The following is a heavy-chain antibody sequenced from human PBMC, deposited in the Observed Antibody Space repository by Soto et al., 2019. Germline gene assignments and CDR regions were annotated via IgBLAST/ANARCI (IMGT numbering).Heavy chain of an antibody. J-gene: IGHJ6*02. CDR1: GFTFSSYG. Sequence: QPGGSLRLSCAASGFTFSSYGMHWVRQAPGKGLEWVAVIWYDGSNKYYADSVKGRFTISRDNSKNTLYLQMNSLRAEDTAVYYCARDTDYYGMDVWGQGTTVTVSS. V-gene: IGHV3-33*01. CDR3: ARDTDYYGMDV. CDR2: IWYDGSNK.